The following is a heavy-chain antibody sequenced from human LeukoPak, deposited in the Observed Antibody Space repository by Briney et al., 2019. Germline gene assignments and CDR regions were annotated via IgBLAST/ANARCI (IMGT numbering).Heavy chain of an antibody. J-gene: IGHJ4*02. V-gene: IGHV3-30*18. CDR1: GFTFSSYG. Sequence: GGSLRLSCVVSGFTFSSYGMHWVRQAPGKGLEWVAVISYDGSNKYYADSVKGRFTISRDNSKNTLYLQMNSLRAEDTAVYYCAKRGYYYDSSGYYSRTYFDKWGQGPLVIVSS. D-gene: IGHD3-22*01. CDR2: ISYDGSNK. CDR3: AKRGYYYDSSGYYSRTYFDK.